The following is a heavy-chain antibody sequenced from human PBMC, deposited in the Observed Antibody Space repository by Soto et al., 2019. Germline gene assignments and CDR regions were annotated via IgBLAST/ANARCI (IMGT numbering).Heavy chain of an antibody. J-gene: IGHJ5*02. D-gene: IGHD5-12*01. V-gene: IGHV3-23*01. CDR2: VSSNGAST. Sequence: EVQLLASGGGLVQPGGSLSFSCEASGFTFNNYAMSWVRQAPGQGLEWVSIVSSNGASTHYADSVKGRFTISRDNSKNTLSLQMNSLSADDTAVYYCAKGGWLDAWGQGALVTVSS. CDR1: GFTFNNYA. CDR3: AKGGWLDA.